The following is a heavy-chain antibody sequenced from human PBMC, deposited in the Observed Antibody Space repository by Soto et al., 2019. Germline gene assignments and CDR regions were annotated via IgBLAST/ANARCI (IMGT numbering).Heavy chain of an antibody. J-gene: IGHJ4*02. CDR1: GYTFTSYG. CDR3: AKDGVGTTATRDFDY. V-gene: IGHV1-18*01. D-gene: IGHD1-1*01. CDR2: ISTNNGNT. Sequence: QVPLVQSGAEVKEPGASVKVSCKASGYTFTSYGVSWVRQAPGQGLEWMGWISTNNGNTNYPQKFQGRVTMTTDTSTGTAYMVLRCLRSDDTAVYYCAKDGVGTTATRDFDYWGQGTLVTVSS.